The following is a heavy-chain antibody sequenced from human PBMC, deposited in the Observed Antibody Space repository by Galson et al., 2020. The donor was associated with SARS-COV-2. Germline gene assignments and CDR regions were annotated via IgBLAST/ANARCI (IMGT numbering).Heavy chain of an antibody. D-gene: IGHD7-27*01. Sequence: AGSLRLSCAASGFTFSSYWMHWVRQAPGKGLVWVSRIYSEGSSTSYPDSVKGRFTISGDNAKNTLYLQMNSLRAEDTAVYYCARGDMGNDYFDYWGQGTLVTVSS. CDR2: IYSEGSST. CDR3: ARGDMGNDYFDY. J-gene: IGHJ4*02. CDR1: GFTFSSYW. V-gene: IGHV3-74*01.